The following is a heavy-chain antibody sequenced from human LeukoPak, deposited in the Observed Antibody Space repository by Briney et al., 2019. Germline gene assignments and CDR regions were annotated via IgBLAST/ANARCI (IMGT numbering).Heavy chain of an antibody. D-gene: IGHD2-2*01. J-gene: IGHJ5*02. CDR2: INPSGGST. CDR3: ARDACSTTICRAGGNWFDP. V-gene: IGHV1-46*01. CDR1: GYTFTSYY. Sequence: GASVKVSCKASGYTFTSYYMHWVRQAPGQGLEWMGIINPSGGSTSYAQKFQGRATMTRDTSTSTVYMELSSLRSEDTAVYFCARDACSTTICRAGGNWFDPWGQGTLVIVS.